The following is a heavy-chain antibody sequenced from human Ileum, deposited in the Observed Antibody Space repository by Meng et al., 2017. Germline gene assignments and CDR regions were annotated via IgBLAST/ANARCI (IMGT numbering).Heavy chain of an antibody. CDR3: ARDGHYGSGSYMFDY. D-gene: IGHD3-10*01. J-gene: IGHJ4*02. CDR2: IYHSVST. CDR1: AYSISGAYY. Sequence: SETLSLTCSVSAYSISGAYYWGWIRQPPGKGLEWIGSIYHSVSTYYNPSLESRVTISLDTSKNQFSLKLTSVTAADTAVYYCARDGHYGSGSYMFDYWGQGKLVTVSS. V-gene: IGHV4-38-2*02.